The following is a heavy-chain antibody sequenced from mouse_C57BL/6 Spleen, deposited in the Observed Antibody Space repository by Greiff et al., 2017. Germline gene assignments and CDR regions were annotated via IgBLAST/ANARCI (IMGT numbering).Heavy chain of an antibody. CDR1: GFTFSDYG. Sequence: EVMLVESGGGLVKPGGSLKLSCAASGFTFSDYGMHWVRQAPEKGLEWVAYISRGSSTIYYADTVKGRFTISRDNAKNTLFLQMTSLRSEDTAMYYCARGDFFAYWGQGTLVTVSA. CDR3: ARGDFFAY. V-gene: IGHV5-17*01. CDR2: ISRGSSTI. J-gene: IGHJ3*01.